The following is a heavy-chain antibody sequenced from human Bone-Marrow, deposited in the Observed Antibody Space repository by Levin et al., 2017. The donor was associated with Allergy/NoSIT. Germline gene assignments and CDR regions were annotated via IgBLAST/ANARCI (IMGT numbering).Heavy chain of an antibody. V-gene: IGHV1-69*13. CDR3: VRDHSYYFDSSDYPPLD. CDR1: GGTFMSSP. CDR2: IIPKFGTT. J-gene: IGHJ4*02. D-gene: IGHD3-22*01. Sequence: ASVKVSCRASGGTFMSSPFTWVRQAPGQGLEWMATIIPKFGTTHYALQWQDRVTVTADESTSTVYLDLRRLTSDDTAIYYCVRDHSYYFDSSDYPPLDWGQGTLVTVSS.